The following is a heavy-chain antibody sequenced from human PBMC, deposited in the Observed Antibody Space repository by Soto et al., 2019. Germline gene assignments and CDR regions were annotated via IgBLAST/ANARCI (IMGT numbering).Heavy chain of an antibody. V-gene: IGHV1-69*06. J-gene: IGHJ4*02. CDR2: IIPIFGTA. Sequence: GASVKVSCKASGGTFSSYAISWVRQAPGQGLEWMGGIIPIFGTANYAQKFQGRVTITADKSTSTAYMELSSLRSEDTAVYYCARVRSNSGYYTDYWGQGTLVTVSS. D-gene: IGHD3-22*01. CDR3: ARVRSNSGYYTDY. CDR1: GGTFSSYA.